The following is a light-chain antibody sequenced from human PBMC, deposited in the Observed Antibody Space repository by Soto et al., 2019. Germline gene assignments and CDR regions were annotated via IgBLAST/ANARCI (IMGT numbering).Light chain of an antibody. CDR1: QSISSW. Sequence: DIPMTQSPSTLSASVGDRVTITCRASQSISSWLAWYQQKPGKAPKLLIYKASSLESGVPSRVSGSGSGTEFTLTISCLQPDDFATYYCQQYNSYPYTFGQGTKLEIK. J-gene: IGKJ2*01. CDR3: QQYNSYPYT. CDR2: KAS. V-gene: IGKV1-5*03.